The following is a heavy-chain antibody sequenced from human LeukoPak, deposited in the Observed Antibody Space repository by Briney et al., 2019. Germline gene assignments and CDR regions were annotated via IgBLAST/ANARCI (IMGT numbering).Heavy chain of an antibody. CDR3: ARVSGSGTHFEY. V-gene: IGHV3-64*01. J-gene: IGHJ4*02. CDR1: GFTFSGYA. CDR2: ISSNGGST. D-gene: IGHD3-10*01. Sequence: GGSLRLSCAASGFTFSGYAIHWVRQAPGKGLEYVSGISSNGGSTYYANSVKGRFTISRDNSKNTLYLQMGSLRAEDMAVYYCARVSGSGTHFEYWGQGTLVTVSS.